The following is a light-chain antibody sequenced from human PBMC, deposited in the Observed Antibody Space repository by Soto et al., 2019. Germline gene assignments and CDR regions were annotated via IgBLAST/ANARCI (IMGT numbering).Light chain of an antibody. V-gene: IGKV4-1*01. CDR1: QSVLYSSNNKNY. CDR2: WAS. J-gene: IGKJ4*01. CDR3: QQYYGTPFT. Sequence: DIVMTQSPDSLAVSLGERATINCKSSQSVLYSSNNKNYLAWYQQKPGQPPKLLIYWASTRESGVPDRFSGSGSGTDFTLTISCLQAEDVAVYYCQQYYGTPFTFGGGTKVEIK.